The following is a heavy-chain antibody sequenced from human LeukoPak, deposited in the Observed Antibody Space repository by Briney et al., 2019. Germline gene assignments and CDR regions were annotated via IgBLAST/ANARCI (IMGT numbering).Heavy chain of an antibody. CDR3: AKECYDRSGYCFDQ. J-gene: IGHJ4*02. V-gene: IGHV3-53*01. D-gene: IGHD3-22*01. CDR2: LYSNSIT. Sequence: GGSLRLSCAASGFTVNNNYMTWVRQAPGKGLEWVSVLYSNSITYYADSVKGRFTISRDSSKNTLYLQMNSLRAEDTAVYYCAKECYDRSGYCFDQWGQGTLVTVSS. CDR1: GFTVNNNY.